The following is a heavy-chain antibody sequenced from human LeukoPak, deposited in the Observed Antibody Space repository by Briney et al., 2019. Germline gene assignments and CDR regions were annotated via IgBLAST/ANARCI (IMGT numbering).Heavy chain of an antibody. J-gene: IGHJ5*02. CDR2: IYHSGST. D-gene: IGHD6-13*01. V-gene: IGHV4-4*02. CDR1: GASITSGNW. Sequence: PSETLSLTCAVSGASITSGNWWTWVRQPPGKGLEWIGEIYHSGSTHYNPSLKSRVTLSVDKSNNQFSLTLTSVTAADTAFYYCARPAKAAGADWFDPWGQGTLVTVSS. CDR3: ARPAKAAGADWFDP.